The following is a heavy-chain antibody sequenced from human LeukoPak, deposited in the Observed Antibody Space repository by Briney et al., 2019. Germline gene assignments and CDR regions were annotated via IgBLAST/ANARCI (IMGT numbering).Heavy chain of an antibody. CDR3: ARDPHYYGSGSYSH. D-gene: IGHD3-10*01. CDR2: IYSGGLT. V-gene: IGHV3-53*01. CDR1: GFTVSNSY. Sequence: GGSLRLSCAASGFTVSNSYMIWVRQAPGKGLEWVSVIYSGGLTYNADPVKGRFTISRDNSKNTLYLEMNSLRAEDTAMYYCARDPHYYGSGSYSHWGQGTLVTVSS. J-gene: IGHJ4*02.